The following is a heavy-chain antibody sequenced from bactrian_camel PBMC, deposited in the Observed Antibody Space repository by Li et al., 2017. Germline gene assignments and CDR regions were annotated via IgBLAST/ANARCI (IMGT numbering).Heavy chain of an antibody. Sequence: HVQLVESGGGSVQAGESLRLSCVVSGYRYSTYCMGWFRQVPGNEREPLASTDSDGRTSVADSVKGRFTVSRGNAKNTVYLQMNSLKPEDTAVYFCAAITAYYGGFRYWGQGTQVTVS. CDR1: GYRYSTYC. CDR2: TDSDGRT. V-gene: IGHV3S53*01. J-gene: IGHJ4*01. D-gene: IGHD2*01. CDR3: AAITAYYGGFRY.